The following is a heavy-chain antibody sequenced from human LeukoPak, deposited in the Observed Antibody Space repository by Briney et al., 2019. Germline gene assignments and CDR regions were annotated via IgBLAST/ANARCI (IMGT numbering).Heavy chain of an antibody. Sequence: ASVKVSCKASGGTFTSYAISWVRQAHGQGLEWMGGIILIFGTANYAQKFQGRVTITTDESKSTAYMELSRKRSEDTDVSYSARGSYWNYWSPRTPTPTGSTLDYWGQGTLVTVSS. J-gene: IGHJ4*02. CDR3: ARGSYWNYWSPRTPTPTGSTLDY. CDR1: GGTFTSYA. CDR2: IILIFGTA. D-gene: IGHD1-7*01. V-gene: IGHV1-69*05.